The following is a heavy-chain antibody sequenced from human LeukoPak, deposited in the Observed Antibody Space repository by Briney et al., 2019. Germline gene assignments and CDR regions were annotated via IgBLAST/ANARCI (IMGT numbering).Heavy chain of an antibody. CDR3: ARGGEVGYCSSTSCYDGYNWFDP. CDR2: INPNSGGT. D-gene: IGHD2-2*01. CDR1: GGTFSSYA. Sequence: ASVKVSCKASGGTFSSYAISWVRQAPGQGLEWMGWINPNSGGTNYAQKFQGRVTMTRDTSISTAYMELSRLRSDDTAVYYCARGGEVGYCSSTSCYDGYNWFDPWGQGTLVTVSS. V-gene: IGHV1-2*02. J-gene: IGHJ5*02.